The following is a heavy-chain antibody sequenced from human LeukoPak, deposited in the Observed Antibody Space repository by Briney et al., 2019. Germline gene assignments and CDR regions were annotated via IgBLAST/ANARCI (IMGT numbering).Heavy chain of an antibody. CDR1: GYTFTDYY. CDR3: ARAGPRGGAVAGTGYFKH. Sequence: ASVKVSCKASGYTFTDYYMHWVRQAPGQGLEWMGWISPNSGGTNYAQKFQGRVTMTRDTSISTAYMDLSSLRSDDTAVYYCARAGPRGGAVAGTGYFKHWGQGTLVTLSS. J-gene: IGHJ1*01. V-gene: IGHV1-2*02. D-gene: IGHD6-19*01. CDR2: ISPNSGGT.